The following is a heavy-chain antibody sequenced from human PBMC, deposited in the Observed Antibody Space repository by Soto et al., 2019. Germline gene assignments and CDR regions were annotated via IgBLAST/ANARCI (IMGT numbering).Heavy chain of an antibody. CDR3: AKDPWGTVTGAFDI. Sequence: EVQLLESGGGLVQPGGSLRLSCAASGFTFNSYAMSWVRQAPGKGLVWVSTISGSGGSTYYADSVKGRFTISRDNSKNTLYLQMNSLRAEDTAVYYCAKDPWGTVTGAFDIWGQGTMVTVSS. J-gene: IGHJ3*02. CDR2: ISGSGGST. D-gene: IGHD4-17*01. V-gene: IGHV3-23*01. CDR1: GFTFNSYA.